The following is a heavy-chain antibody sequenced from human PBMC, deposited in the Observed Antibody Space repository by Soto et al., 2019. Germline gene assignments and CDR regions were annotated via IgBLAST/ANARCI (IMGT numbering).Heavy chain of an antibody. D-gene: IGHD6-6*01. CDR2: IIPIFGTA. CDR3: ARANVDPYSSSWGYYYYGMDV. J-gene: IGHJ6*02. V-gene: IGHV1-69*13. CDR1: GGTFSSYA. Sequence: ASVKVSCKASGGTFSSYAISWVRQAPGQGLEWMGGIIPIFGTANYAQKFQGRVTITADESTSTAYMELSSLRSEDTAVYYCARANVDPYSSSWGYYYYGMDVWGQGTTVTVSS.